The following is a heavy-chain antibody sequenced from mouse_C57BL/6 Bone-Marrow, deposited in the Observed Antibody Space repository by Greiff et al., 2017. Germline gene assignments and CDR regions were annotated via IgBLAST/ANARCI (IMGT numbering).Heavy chain of an antibody. CDR1: GYTFTSYW. CDR2: IDPSDSYT. V-gene: IGHV1-59*01. CDR3: ARADDYDY. D-gene: IGHD2-4*01. J-gene: IGHJ2*01. Sequence: VQLQQPGAELVRPGTSVKLSCKASGYTFTSYWMHWVKQRPGQGLEWIGVIDPSDSYTNYNQKFKGKATLTVDTSSSTAYMQLSSLTSEDSAVYYCARADDYDYWGQGTTLTVSS.